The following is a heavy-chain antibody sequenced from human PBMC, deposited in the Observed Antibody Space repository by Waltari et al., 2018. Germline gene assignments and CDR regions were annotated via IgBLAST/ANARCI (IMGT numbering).Heavy chain of an antibody. CDR2: ISGAGMTT. CDR1: GVTFTSYA. CDR3: AKDVALLVVPAAHDWFDP. J-gene: IGHJ5*02. Sequence: VQLVDSGGDMVQPGGSLRLSCAASGVTFTSYAMHWVRQAPGKGLEWVSGISGAGMTTYYADSVRGRFTISRDNAKNTVYLQMDSLRVEDTAVYYCAKDVALLVVPAAHDWFDPWGQGTLVTVSS. D-gene: IGHD2-2*01. V-gene: IGHV3-23*04.